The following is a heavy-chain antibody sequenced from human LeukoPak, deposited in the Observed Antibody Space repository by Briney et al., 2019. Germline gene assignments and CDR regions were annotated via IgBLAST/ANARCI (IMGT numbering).Heavy chain of an antibody. J-gene: IGHJ3*02. D-gene: IGHD6-13*01. Sequence: ASVKVSCKASGHTFTGYYMHWVRQAPGQGLEWMGWINPNSGGTNYAQKFQGRVTMTRDTSISTAYMELSRLRSDDTAVYYCARVMAYSSSWYGHLPEAFDIWGQGTMVTVSS. CDR1: GHTFTGYY. CDR2: INPNSGGT. V-gene: IGHV1-2*02. CDR3: ARVMAYSSSWYGHLPEAFDI.